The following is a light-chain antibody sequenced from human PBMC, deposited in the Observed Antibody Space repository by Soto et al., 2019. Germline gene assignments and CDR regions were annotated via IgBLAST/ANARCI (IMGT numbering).Light chain of an antibody. CDR2: GAS. Sequence: EIVLTQSPGTLSLSPGERATLSCRASQSVSSNYLAWYQQKPGQTPRLLIYGASSRATGIPDRFSGSGSGTDFILTISRLEPEDFAVYYCQQYGSSPYTLGQGTKLEIK. J-gene: IGKJ2*01. CDR3: QQYGSSPYT. V-gene: IGKV3-20*01. CDR1: QSVSSNY.